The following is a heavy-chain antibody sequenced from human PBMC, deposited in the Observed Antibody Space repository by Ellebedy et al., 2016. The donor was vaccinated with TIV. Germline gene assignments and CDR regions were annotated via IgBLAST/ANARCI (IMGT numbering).Heavy chain of an antibody. CDR2: IYSGGST. D-gene: IGHD4-17*01. V-gene: IGHV3-53*01. J-gene: IGHJ6*02. Sequence: GGSLRLXXAASGFTVSSKYMNWVRQAPGKGLEWVSIIYSGGSTYYADSVKGRFTISRDNSKNTLYLQMNRLRAEDTAVYYWVRGRHDYGDYGVDYYYGMDVWGQGTTVTVSS. CDR1: GFTVSSKY. CDR3: VRGRHDYGDYGVDYYYGMDV.